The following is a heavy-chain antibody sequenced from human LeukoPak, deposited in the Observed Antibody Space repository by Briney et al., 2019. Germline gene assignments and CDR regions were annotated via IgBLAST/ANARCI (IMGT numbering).Heavy chain of an antibody. Sequence: SETLSLTCAVSGGSINTYYWAWIRQPPGKGLELIGYLDYDGNTNYNPSLKGRGTISVDTSKTQLYLNLASVTAEDTAVYYCARDRGQILNQSNWFDPWGQGILVSVSS. CDR1: GGSINTYY. J-gene: IGHJ5*02. D-gene: IGHD2-8*01. V-gene: IGHV4-59*01. CDR2: LDYDGNT. CDR3: ARDRGQILNQSNWFDP.